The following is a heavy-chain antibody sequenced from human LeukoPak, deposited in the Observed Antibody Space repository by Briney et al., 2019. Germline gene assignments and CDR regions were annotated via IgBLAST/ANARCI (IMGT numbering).Heavy chain of an antibody. CDR2: IYYSGST. D-gene: IGHD5-24*01. CDR3: ARVGRDGYNYYDY. CDR1: GGSISSGGYY. J-gene: IGHJ4*02. Sequence: PSETLSLTCTVSGGSISSGGYYWSWIRQHPGKGLEWIGYIYYSGSTYYNPSLKSRVTISVDTSKNQFSLKLSSVTAADTAVYYCARVGRDGYNYYDYWGQGTLSPSPQ. V-gene: IGHV4-31*03.